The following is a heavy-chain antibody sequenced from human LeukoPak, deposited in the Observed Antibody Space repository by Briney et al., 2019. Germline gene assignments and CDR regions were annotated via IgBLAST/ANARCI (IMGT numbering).Heavy chain of an antibody. CDR3: ATSQCGSDCYLAGDY. CDR1: GGSVSSGPYY. J-gene: IGHJ4*02. CDR2: FHYTGIT. D-gene: IGHD2-21*02. V-gene: IGHV4-61*01. Sequence: SETLSLTCTVSGGSVSSGPYYWNWIRQPPGKGLEWIGYFHYTGITNYNPSLKSRVTISVDTSKNQFSLNLNSVTAADTAVYYCATSQCGSDCYLAGDYWGQGTLVIVSS.